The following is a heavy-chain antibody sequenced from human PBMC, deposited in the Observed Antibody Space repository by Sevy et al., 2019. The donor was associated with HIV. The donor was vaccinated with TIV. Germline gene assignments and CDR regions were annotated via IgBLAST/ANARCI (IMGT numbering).Heavy chain of an antibody. J-gene: IGHJ3*02. V-gene: IGHV1-69*13. D-gene: IGHD3-22*01. CDR3: AREIPDYVSGYYSVDAFDI. CDR1: GGSFSNFP. Sequence: ASVKVSCKASGGSFSNFPVSWVRQAPGQGLEWMGMIISKFGTTDYAQKFQGRVTITADESTTTAYMGLTSLGSEDTAVYYCAREIPDYVSGYYSVDAFDIWGQGTKVTVSS. CDR2: IISKFGTT.